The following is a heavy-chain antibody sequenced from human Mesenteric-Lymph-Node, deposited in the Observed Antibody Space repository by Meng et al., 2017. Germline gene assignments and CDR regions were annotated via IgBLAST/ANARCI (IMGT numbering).Heavy chain of an antibody. CDR2: ISAYNGNT. J-gene: IGHJ5*02. Sequence: QVQLVQSGTEVKKPGAPVKVSCKASGYPFSSSGITWVRQAPGQGLEWMGWISAYNGNTNYAQKLQGRVTMTTDTSTSTAYMELRSLRSDDTAVYYCARVRVAAAGPPMAGSPAYNWFDPWGQGTLVTVSS. D-gene: IGHD6-13*01. CDR3: ARVRVAAAGPPMAGSPAYNWFDP. CDR1: GYPFSSSG. V-gene: IGHV1-18*01.